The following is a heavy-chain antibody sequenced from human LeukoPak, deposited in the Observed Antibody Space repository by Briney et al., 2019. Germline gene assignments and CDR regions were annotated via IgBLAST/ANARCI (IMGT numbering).Heavy chain of an antibody. CDR1: GFTFSTYG. V-gene: IGHV3-30*02. D-gene: IGHD3-9*01. CDR2: IRYDGSNK. J-gene: IGHJ6*03. Sequence: GGSLRLSCAASGFTFSTYGMHWVRQAPGKGLEWVAFIRYDGSNKYYADSVKGRFTISRDNAKNSPYLQMNSLRAEDTAVYYCARESRGYDILTGKYHRGYYSYYMDVWGKGTTVTVSS. CDR3: ARESRGYDILTGKYHRGYYSYYMDV.